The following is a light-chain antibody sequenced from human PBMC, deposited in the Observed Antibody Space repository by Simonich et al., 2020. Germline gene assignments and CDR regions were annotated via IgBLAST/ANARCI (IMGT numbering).Light chain of an antibody. CDR3: QQLNSYPPYT. CDR2: AAS. Sequence: IQLTQSPSFLSASVGDRVTITCRASQGISSYLAWYQQKPGKAPKLLIYAASTLQSGFPSRFSGSGSGTEFTLTISSLQPEDFATYYCQQLNSYPPYTFGQGTKLEIK. J-gene: IGKJ2*01. V-gene: IGKV1-9*01. CDR1: QGISSY.